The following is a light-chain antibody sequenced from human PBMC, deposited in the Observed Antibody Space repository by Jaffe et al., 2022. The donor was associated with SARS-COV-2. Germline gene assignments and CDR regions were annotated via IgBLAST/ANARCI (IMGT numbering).Light chain of an antibody. Sequence: QSALTQPRSVSGSPGQSVTISCTGTSSDVGGYNYVSWYQQHPGKVPKLMIYDVSKRPSGVPDRFSGSKSANTASLTISGLQAEDEADYYCCSYAGSYTWVFGGGTKLTVL. CDR2: DVS. CDR3: CSYAGSYTWV. CDR1: SSDVGGYNY. J-gene: IGLJ3*02. V-gene: IGLV2-11*01.